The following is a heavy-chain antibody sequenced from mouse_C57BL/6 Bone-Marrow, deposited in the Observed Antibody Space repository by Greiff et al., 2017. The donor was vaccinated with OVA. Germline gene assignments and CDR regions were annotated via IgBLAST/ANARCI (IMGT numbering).Heavy chain of an antibody. CDR3: ATGSSYWYFDD. J-gene: IGHJ1*03. Sequence: VQLQQSGPGLVQPSQSLSLSCTVSGFSLTSYGVHWVRQSPGKGLEWLGVIWSGGSTDYNAAFISRLSISKDNSKSQVFFKMNSLQADDTAIYYCATGSSYWYFDDWGTGTTVTVSS. CDR2: IWSGGST. D-gene: IGHD1-1*01. CDR1: GFSLTSYG. V-gene: IGHV2-2*01.